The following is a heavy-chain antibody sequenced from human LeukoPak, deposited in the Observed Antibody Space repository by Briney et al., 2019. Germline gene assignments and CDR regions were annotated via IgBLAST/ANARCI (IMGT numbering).Heavy chain of an antibody. V-gene: IGHV1-2*02. CDR3: ARRVLNYYDSSGYSGEFDY. Sequence: ASVKVSCKASGYSFTSYYMHWVRQAPGQGLEWMGWINPNSGGTNYAQKFQGRVTMTRDTSISTAYMELSSLRSEDTAVYYCARRVLNYYDSSGYSGEFDYWGQGTLVTVSS. CDR1: GYSFTSYY. J-gene: IGHJ4*02. CDR2: INPNSGGT. D-gene: IGHD3-22*01.